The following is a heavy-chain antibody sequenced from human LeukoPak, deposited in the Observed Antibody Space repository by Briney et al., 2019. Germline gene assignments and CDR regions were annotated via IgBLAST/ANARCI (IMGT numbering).Heavy chain of an antibody. Sequence: PGGSLRLSCATSRFSFNRRGMNWVRQPPGKGLEWVSYISPRSETIFYAESVQGRFAVSRDDAKGSLYLQMHTLRVEDTAVYYCARIDGPTVFTYYMDLWGKGTTVTVAS. J-gene: IGHJ6*03. CDR2: ISPRSETI. CDR3: ARIDGPTVFTYYMDL. D-gene: IGHD3-16*01. V-gene: IGHV3-48*04. CDR1: RFSFNRRG.